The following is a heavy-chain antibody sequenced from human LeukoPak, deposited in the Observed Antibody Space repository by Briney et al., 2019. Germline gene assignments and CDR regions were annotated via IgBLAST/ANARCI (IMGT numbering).Heavy chain of an antibody. D-gene: IGHD6-19*01. Sequence: GGSLRLSCSASGFSFSSYAMHWVRQAPGKGMEYVSGLSSNGFSIFYADSVKGRFTISRDNPKNTLYLQMSSLRPEDTAVYYCVNVRGPGWYGDYWGQGTLVTVSS. V-gene: IGHV3-64D*06. CDR1: GFSFSSYA. CDR3: VNVRGPGWYGDY. J-gene: IGHJ4*02. CDR2: LSSNGFSI.